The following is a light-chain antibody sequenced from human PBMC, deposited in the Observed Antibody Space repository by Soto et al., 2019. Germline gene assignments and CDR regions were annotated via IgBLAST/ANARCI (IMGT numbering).Light chain of an antibody. Sequence: EIVLTQSPGTLSLSPGERATLSCRASQSVSRYLAWYQQKPGQAPRLLIYDASNRATGIPARFSGSGSGTDFTLIISSLEPEDFAVYYCQQRNSWPQTFGQGTKLEIK. CDR1: QSVSRY. CDR2: DAS. CDR3: QQRNSWPQT. J-gene: IGKJ2*01. V-gene: IGKV3-11*01.